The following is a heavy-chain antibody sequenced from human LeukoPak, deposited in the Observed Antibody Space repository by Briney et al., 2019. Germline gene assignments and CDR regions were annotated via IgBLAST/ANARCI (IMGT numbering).Heavy chain of an antibody. J-gene: IGHJ5*02. V-gene: IGHV4-39*01. CDR2: IYYSGST. D-gene: IGHD2-15*01. CDR1: GGSISSSSYY. CDR3: ARALALPPGVVVGAPHYFDP. Sequence: SETLSLTCTVSGGSISSSSYYWGWIRQPPGKGLEWLGSIYYSGSTYYNPSLKSRVTISVDTSKNQFSLKLSSVTAADTAVYYCARALALPPGVVVGAPHYFDPWGQRTLVTVSS.